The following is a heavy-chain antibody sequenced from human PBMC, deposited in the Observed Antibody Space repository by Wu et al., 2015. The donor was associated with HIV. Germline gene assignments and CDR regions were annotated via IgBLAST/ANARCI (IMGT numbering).Heavy chain of an antibody. CDR3: ARDQRGKPAAEAGYYMDV. CDR1: GGTFSSYA. CDR2: IIPIFGTA. Sequence: QVQLVQSGAEVKKPGSSVKVSCKASGGTFSSYAISWVRQAPGQGLEWMGGIIPIFGTANYAQKFQGRVTITADESTSTAYMELSSLRSEDTAVYYCARDQRGKPAAEAGYYMDVVGQRGPRVTVSS. D-gene: IGHD2-2*01. J-gene: IGHJ6*03. V-gene: IGHV1-69*12.